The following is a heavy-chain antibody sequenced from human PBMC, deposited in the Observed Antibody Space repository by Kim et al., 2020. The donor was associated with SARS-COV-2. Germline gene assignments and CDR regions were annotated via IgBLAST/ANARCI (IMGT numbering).Heavy chain of an antibody. J-gene: IGHJ4*02. Sequence: SGPTLVKPTQTLTLTCTFSGFSLSTSGVGVGWIRQPPGKALEWLALIYWDDDKRYSPSLKSRLTITKDTSKNQVVLTMTNMDPVDTAKYYGAQRMRELMVRGVVVAPFDYWGQGTLVTVSS. CDR2: IYWDDDK. CDR3: AQRMRELMVRGVVVAPFDY. CDR1: GFSLSTSGVG. V-gene: IGHV2-5*02. D-gene: IGHD3-10*01.